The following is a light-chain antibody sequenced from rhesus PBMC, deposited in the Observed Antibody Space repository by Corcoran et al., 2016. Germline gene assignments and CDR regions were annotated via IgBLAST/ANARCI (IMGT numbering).Light chain of an antibody. J-gene: IGKJ4*01. V-gene: IGKV1-37*01. CDR2: YAS. CDR1: QGISSY. CDR3: QQYNSAPLT. Sequence: DIQMTQSPSSLSASVGDTVTITCRASQGISSYLAWYQQKPGKAPKPMIYYASNLESGVPSRFSGSGSGTEVTLTISSLQPEDCATYYCQQYNSAPLTFGGGTKVEIK.